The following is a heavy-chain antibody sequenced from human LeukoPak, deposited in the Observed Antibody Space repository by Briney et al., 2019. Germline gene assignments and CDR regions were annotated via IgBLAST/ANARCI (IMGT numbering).Heavy chain of an antibody. J-gene: IGHJ6*04. D-gene: IGHD2-15*01. Sequence: GRSLRLSCAASGFTFSSYGMHWVRQAPGKGLEWVAVISYDGSNKYYADSVKGRFTISRDNSKNTLYLQMNSLRAEDTAVYYCAKDFGGHHYYYGMDVWGKGTTVTVSS. V-gene: IGHV3-30*18. CDR3: AKDFGGHHYYYGMDV. CDR2: ISYDGSNK. CDR1: GFTFSSYG.